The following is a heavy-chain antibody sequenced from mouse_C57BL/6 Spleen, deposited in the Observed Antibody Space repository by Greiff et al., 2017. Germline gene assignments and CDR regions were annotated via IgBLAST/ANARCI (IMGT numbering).Heavy chain of an antibody. D-gene: IGHD1-1*01. CDR2: IYPGDGDT. CDR1: GYAFSSSW. J-gene: IGHJ3*01. Sequence: QVQLQQSGPELVKPGASVKISCKASGYAFSSSWMNWVTQRPGKGLEWIGRIYPGDGDTNYNGKFKGKATLTADKSSSTAYMQLSSLTSEDSAVYFCARDYGSSPLFAYWGQGTLVTVSA. V-gene: IGHV1-82*01. CDR3: ARDYGSSPLFAY.